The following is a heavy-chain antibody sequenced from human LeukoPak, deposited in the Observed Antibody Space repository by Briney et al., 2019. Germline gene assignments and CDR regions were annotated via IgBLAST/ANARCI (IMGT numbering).Heavy chain of an antibody. J-gene: IGHJ4*02. Sequence: GGSLRLSCAASGFTFSSHWMSWVRQAPGKGLEWVANVNEDGSEKHYVDSVKGRFTISRDNAKNSLYLQMNSLRAEDTAVYYCARNEYSYGEYFDYWGQGTLVTVSS. CDR3: ARNEYSYGEYFDY. V-gene: IGHV3-7*03. CDR1: GFTFSSHW. CDR2: VNEDGSEK. D-gene: IGHD5-18*01.